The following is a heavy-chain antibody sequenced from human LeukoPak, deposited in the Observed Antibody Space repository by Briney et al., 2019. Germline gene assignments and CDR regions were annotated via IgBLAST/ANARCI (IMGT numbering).Heavy chain of an antibody. J-gene: IGHJ4*02. Sequence: GESLKISCKGSGYIFTTYWIGWVRQMPGKGLEWMGIIHPGDSDTRYSPSLQGQVTISADKSISTAYLQWSSLKASDTAMYYCARHIRSTSSGDYWGQGTLVTVSS. V-gene: IGHV5-51*01. CDR1: GYIFTTYW. CDR2: IHPGDSDT. CDR3: ARHIRSTSSGDY. D-gene: IGHD2-2*01.